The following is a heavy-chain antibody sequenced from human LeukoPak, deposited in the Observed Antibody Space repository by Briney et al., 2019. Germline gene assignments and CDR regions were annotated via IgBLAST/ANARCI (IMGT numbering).Heavy chain of an antibody. CDR2: ISSSGSTI. CDR3: ARVGVSTYYDFWSGYYNY. V-gene: IGHV3-11*04. J-gene: IGHJ4*02. D-gene: IGHD3-3*01. Sequence: GGSLGLSCAASGFTVSSNYMSWVRQAPGKGLEWVSYISSSGSTIYYADSVKGRFTISRDNAKNSLYLQMDSLRAEDTAVYYCARVGVSTYYDFWSGYYNYWGQGTLVTVSS. CDR1: GFTVSSNY.